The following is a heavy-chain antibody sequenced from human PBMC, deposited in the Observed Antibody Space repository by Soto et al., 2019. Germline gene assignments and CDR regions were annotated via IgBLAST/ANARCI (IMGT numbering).Heavy chain of an antibody. J-gene: IGHJ4*02. CDR1: GGSISNGDYY. D-gene: IGHD2-2*01. Sequence: QVQLQESGPGLVKPSQTLSLTCTVSGGSISNGDYYWNWIRQHPEKGLEWIGYINYRGSTFYNPSLKSRIIISVEKSKSQVSLKLSSVAAADTAVYYCARDAPETAPYWGQGTLVTVSS. CDR3: ARDAPETAPY. V-gene: IGHV4-31*03. CDR2: INYRGST.